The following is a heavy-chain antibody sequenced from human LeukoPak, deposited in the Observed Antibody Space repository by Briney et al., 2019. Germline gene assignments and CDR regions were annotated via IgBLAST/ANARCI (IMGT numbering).Heavy chain of an antibody. CDR1: GFTFSSYE. Sequence: GGPLRLSCAASGFTFSSYEMNWVRQAPGKGLEWVSYISSSGSTIYYADSVKGRFTISRDNAKNSLYLQMNSLRAEDTAAYYCARASPFYYDTSGYYLGFDYWGQGTLVTVSS. V-gene: IGHV3-48*03. CDR2: ISSSGSTI. D-gene: IGHD3-22*01. CDR3: ARASPFYYDTSGYYLGFDY. J-gene: IGHJ4*02.